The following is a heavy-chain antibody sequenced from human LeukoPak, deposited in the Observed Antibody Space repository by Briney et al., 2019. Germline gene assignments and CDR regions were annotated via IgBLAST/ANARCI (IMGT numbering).Heavy chain of an antibody. D-gene: IGHD4-17*01. Sequence: PGGSLRLSCAASGFTFSSYSMNWVRQAPGKGLEWVSSISSSSSYIYYADSVKGRFTISRDNAKNSLYLQMNSLRAEDTAVYYCAKGLRNYYYYGMDVWAKGPRSPSP. CDR1: GFTFSSYS. J-gene: IGHJ6*02. CDR2: ISSSSSYI. CDR3: AKGLRNYYYYGMDV. V-gene: IGHV3-21*01.